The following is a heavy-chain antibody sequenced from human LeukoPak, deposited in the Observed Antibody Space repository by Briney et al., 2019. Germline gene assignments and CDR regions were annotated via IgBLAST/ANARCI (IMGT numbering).Heavy chain of an antibody. V-gene: IGHV1-2*02. CDR3: ARERITMVRGEVDAFDI. Sequence: ASVKVSCKASGYTFTGYYMHWVRRAPGQGLEWMGWINPNSGGTNYAQKFQGRVTMTRDTSISTAYMELSRLRSDDTAVYYCARERITMVRGEVDAFDIWGQGTMVTVSS. CDR1: GYTFTGYY. J-gene: IGHJ3*02. CDR2: INPNSGGT. D-gene: IGHD3-10*01.